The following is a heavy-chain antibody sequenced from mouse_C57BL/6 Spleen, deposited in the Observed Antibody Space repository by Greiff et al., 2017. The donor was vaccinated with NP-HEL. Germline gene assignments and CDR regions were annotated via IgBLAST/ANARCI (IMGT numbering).Heavy chain of an antibody. CDR3: ARYYYGSSYYAMDY. CDR2: FDPANGNT. J-gene: IGHJ4*01. Sequence: VQLQQSVAELVRPGASVKLSCTASGFNIKNTYMHWVNQRPEQGLEWIGRFDPANGNTKYAPKFQGKASITADTSSNTAYLQLSRLTSEDTDNYYSARYYYGSSYYAMDYWGQGTSVTVSS. D-gene: IGHD1-1*01. V-gene: IGHV14-3*01. CDR1: GFNIKNTY.